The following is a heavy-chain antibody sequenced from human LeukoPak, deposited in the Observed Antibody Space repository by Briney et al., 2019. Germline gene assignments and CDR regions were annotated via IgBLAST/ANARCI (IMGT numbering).Heavy chain of an antibody. CDR2: ISYDGSNK. V-gene: IGHV3-30*04. Sequence: PGRSLRLSCAASGFTFSSYAMHWVRQAPGKGLEWVAVISYDGSNKYYADSVKGRFTISRDNSKNTLYLQMNSLRAEDTAVYYCARGIRGYCSSTSCYINGMDVWGQGMTVTVSS. CDR3: ARGIRGYCSSTSCYINGMDV. CDR1: GFTFSSYA. J-gene: IGHJ6*02. D-gene: IGHD2-2*02.